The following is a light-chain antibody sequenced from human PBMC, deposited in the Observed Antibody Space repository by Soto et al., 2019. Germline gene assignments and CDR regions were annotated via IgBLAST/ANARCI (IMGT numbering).Light chain of an antibody. CDR1: QSISSY. CDR2: SAS. Sequence: DSQMTESPSSLSASVGERVTITWRASQSISSYLNWYHQKPGKAPKLLIYSASSLQSGVPSRFSGSRAGADFTLTISSLQPEDYGTYYCQQSYSTTITFGQGTRLEIK. J-gene: IGKJ5*01. V-gene: IGKV1-39*01. CDR3: QQSYSTTIT.